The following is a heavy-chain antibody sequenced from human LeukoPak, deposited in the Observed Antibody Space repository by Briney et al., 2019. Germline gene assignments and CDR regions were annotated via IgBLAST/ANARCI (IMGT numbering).Heavy chain of an antibody. CDR2: INHSGST. CDR1: GGSFSGYY. D-gene: IGHD2-2*02. J-gene: IGHJ5*02. Sequence: SETLSLTCAVYGGSFSGYYRSWIRQPPGKGLEWIGEINHSGSTNYNPSLKSRVTISVDTSKNQFSLKLSSVTAADTAVYYCARKGVVVVPAAIGWFDPWGQGTLVTVSS. CDR3: ARKGVVVVPAAIGWFDP. V-gene: IGHV4-34*01.